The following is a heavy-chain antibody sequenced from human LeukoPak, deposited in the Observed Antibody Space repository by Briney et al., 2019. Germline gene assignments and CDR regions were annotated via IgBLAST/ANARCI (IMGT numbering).Heavy chain of an antibody. CDR3: ARAINWNDVANWFDP. CDR1: GGTFSSYA. V-gene: IGHV1-69*01. CDR2: IIPIFGTA. J-gene: IGHJ5*02. D-gene: IGHD1-20*01. Sequence: SVKVSCKASGGTFSSYAISWVRQAPGQGLEWMGGIIPIFGTANHAQKFQGRVTITADESTSTAYMELSSLRSEDTAVYYCARAINWNDVANWFDPWGQGTLVTVSS.